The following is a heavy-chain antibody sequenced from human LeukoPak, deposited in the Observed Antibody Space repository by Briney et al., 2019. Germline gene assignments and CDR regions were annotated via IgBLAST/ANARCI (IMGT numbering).Heavy chain of an antibody. CDR1: GFTFSSYG. CDR3: ARDYFRTEYSSSYDY. CDR2: ISSSSSYI. Sequence: GGSLSLSCAASGFTFSSYGMNWVRQAPGKGLEWVSSISSSSSYIYYADSVKGRFTISRDNAKNSLYLQMNSLRAEDTAVYYCARDYFRTEYSSSYDYWGQGTLVTVSS. D-gene: IGHD6-6*01. J-gene: IGHJ4*02. V-gene: IGHV3-21*01.